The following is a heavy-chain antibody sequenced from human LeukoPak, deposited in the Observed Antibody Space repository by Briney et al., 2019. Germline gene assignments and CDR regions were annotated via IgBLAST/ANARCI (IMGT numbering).Heavy chain of an antibody. J-gene: IGHJ6*02. CDR2: IYYSGST. CDR1: GGSISSSSCY. CDR3: ARHRDYYGMDV. V-gene: IGHV4-39*01. Sequence: KPSETLSLTCTVSGGSISSSSCYWGWIRQPPGKGLEWIGSIYYSGSTYYNPSLKSRVTISVDTSKNQFSLKLSSVTAADTAVYYCARHRDYYGMDVWGQGTTVTVSS.